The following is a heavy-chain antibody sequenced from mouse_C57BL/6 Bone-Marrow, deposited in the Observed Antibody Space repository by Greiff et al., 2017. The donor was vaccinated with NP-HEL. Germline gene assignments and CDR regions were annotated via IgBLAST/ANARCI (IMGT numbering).Heavy chain of an antibody. V-gene: IGHV1-22*01. CDR3: ARGNWGYYFDY. Sequence: EVQLQESGPELVKPGASVKMSCKASGYTFTDYNMPWVKQSHGKSLEWIGYINPNNGGTSYNQKFKGKATLTVNKSSSTAYMELRSLTSEDSAVYYCARGNWGYYFDYWGQGTTLTVSS. D-gene: IGHD4-1*01. CDR1: GYTFTDYN. J-gene: IGHJ2*01. CDR2: INPNNGGT.